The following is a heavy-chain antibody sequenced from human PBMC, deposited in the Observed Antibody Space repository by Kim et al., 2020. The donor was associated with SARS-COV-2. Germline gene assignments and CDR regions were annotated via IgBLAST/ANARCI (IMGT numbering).Heavy chain of an antibody. J-gene: IGHJ4*02. Sequence: GRFTISRDNSKNTLYLQMSSLRAEDTAVYYCVKGPHCSSTSCYALALDYWGQGTLVTVSS. V-gene: IGHV3-64D*06. D-gene: IGHD2-2*01. CDR3: VKGPHCSSTSCYALALDY.